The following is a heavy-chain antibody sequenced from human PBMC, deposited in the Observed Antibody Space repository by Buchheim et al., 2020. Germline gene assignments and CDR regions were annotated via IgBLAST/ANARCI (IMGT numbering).Heavy chain of an antibody. J-gene: IGHJ6*03. CDR3: ARTPVWKSPGAYYYYYMDV. Sequence: QVQLQQWGAGLLKPSETLSLTCAVYGGSFSGYYWSWIRQPPGKGLEWIGEINHSGSTNYNPSLKSRVTISVDTSKNQFSLKLSSVTAADTAVYYCARTPVWKSPGAYYYYYMDVWGKGTT. CDR2: INHSGST. V-gene: IGHV4-34*01. CDR1: GGSFSGYY. D-gene: IGHD1-1*01.